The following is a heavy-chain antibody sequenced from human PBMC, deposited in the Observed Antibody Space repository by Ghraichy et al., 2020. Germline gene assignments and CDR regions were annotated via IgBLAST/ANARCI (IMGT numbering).Heavy chain of an antibody. Sequence: SETLSLTCAVYGGSFSGYYWSWIRQPPGKGLEWIGEINHSGSTNYNPSLKSRVTISVDTSKNQFSLKLSSVTAADTAVYYCARARAFIAAAGTHYYYYMDVWGKGTTVTVSS. CDR1: GGSFSGYY. CDR3: ARARAFIAAAGTHYYYYMDV. J-gene: IGHJ6*03. V-gene: IGHV4-34*01. CDR2: INHSGST. D-gene: IGHD6-13*01.